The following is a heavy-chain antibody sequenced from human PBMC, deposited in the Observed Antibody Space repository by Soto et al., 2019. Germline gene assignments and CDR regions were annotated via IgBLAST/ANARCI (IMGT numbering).Heavy chain of an antibody. Sequence: SGPTLVNPTQTLTLTCTFSGFSLSTSGVGVGWIRQPPGKALEWLALIYWDDDKRYSPSLKSRLTITKDTSKNQVVLTMTNMDPVDTATYYCAHRGLLRYFDWLLKGGFEYWGQGTLVTVSS. J-gene: IGHJ4*02. D-gene: IGHD3-9*01. CDR3: AHRGLLRYFDWLLKGGFEY. V-gene: IGHV2-5*02. CDR2: IYWDDDK. CDR1: GFSLSTSGVG.